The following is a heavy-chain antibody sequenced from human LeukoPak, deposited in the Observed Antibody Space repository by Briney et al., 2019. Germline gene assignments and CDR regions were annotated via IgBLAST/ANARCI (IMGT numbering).Heavy chain of an antibody. CDR1: GFTFSHYS. D-gene: IGHD4-23*01. CDR2: ISSDSRYI. J-gene: IGHJ4*02. Sequence: GGSLRLSCAASGFTFSHYSMNWVRQAPGKGLEWVSSISSDSRYIYYADSLKGRFTISRDNAKNSLYLQMNSLRAEDTAVYYCARARYGGNYYFDYWGQGTLVTVSS. V-gene: IGHV3-21*01. CDR3: ARARYGGNYYFDY.